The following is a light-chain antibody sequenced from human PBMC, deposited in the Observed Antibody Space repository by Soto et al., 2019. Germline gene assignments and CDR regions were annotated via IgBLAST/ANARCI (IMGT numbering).Light chain of an antibody. J-gene: IGKJ4*01. Sequence: EIVLTQSPGTLSLSPGERATLSCRASQTVTSSYFAWYQQRPGQAPRLLIYATSSRATGIPDRFSGGGSGTDFTLTISRLEPEDFAVYYCQQFSSYPLTFGGGTKVDI. CDR3: QQFSSYPLT. CDR1: QTVTSSY. V-gene: IGKV3-20*01. CDR2: ATS.